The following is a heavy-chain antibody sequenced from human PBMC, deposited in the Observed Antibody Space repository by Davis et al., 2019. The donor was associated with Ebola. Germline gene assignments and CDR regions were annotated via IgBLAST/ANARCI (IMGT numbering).Heavy chain of an antibody. CDR1: GFTFSSYS. CDR2: IGTAGDT. V-gene: IGHV3-13*01. D-gene: IGHD4-17*01. Sequence: GESLKISCAASGFTFSSYSMNWVRQAPGEGLEWVSAIGTAGDTYYPGSVKGRFTISRENAKNSLYLQMNSLRAGDTAVYYCAREVGSGGDYYYFDYWGQGTLVTVSS. CDR3: AREVGSGGDYYYFDY. J-gene: IGHJ4*02.